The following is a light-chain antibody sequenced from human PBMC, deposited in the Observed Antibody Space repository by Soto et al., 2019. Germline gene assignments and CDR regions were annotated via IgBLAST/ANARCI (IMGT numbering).Light chain of an antibody. CDR2: AAS. CDR3: QQSYSNPRT. CDR1: ENIARY. Sequence: DIQMTQSPSSLSASVGDRVTITCRASENIARYLNWYQQRPGKAPELLISAASSLQSGVPSRFRGRGTGKNFHLTISQLQPEDLANYHRQQSYSNPRTFGQGTKVEIK. V-gene: IGKV1-39*01. J-gene: IGKJ1*01.